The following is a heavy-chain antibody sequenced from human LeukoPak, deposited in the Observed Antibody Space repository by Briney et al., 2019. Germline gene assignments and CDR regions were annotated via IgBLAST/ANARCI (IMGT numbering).Heavy chain of an antibody. CDR3: AREKRRYCSGGGCYSHYYMDV. CDR2: INPNSGGT. V-gene: IGHV1-2*02. Sequence: ASVKVSCKASGYTFTGYYMHWVRQAPGQGLEWMGWINPNSGGTNYAQKFQGRVAMTRDTSISTAYMELSRLRSDDTAVYYCAREKRRYCSGGGCYSHYYMDVWGKGTTVTVSS. J-gene: IGHJ6*03. D-gene: IGHD2-15*01. CDR1: GYTFTGYY.